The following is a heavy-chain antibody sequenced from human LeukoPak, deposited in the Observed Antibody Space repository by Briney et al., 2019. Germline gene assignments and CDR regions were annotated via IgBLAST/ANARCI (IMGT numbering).Heavy chain of an antibody. V-gene: IGHV4-59*12. CDR3: ARDPTNYDFWSGYHWFDP. Sequence: SETLSLTCTVSGGSISSYYWSWIRQPPGKGLEWIGSIYYSGSTYYNPSVKSRVTISVDMSKNQFSLKLNSVTAADTAVYYCARDPTNYDFWSGYHWFDPWGQGTLVTVSS. D-gene: IGHD3-3*01. CDR1: GGSISSYY. J-gene: IGHJ5*02. CDR2: IYYSGST.